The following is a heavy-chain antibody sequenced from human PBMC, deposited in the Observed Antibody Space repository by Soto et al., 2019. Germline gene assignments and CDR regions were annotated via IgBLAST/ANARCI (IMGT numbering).Heavy chain of an antibody. CDR1: GFTFSSYG. D-gene: IGHD3-22*01. Sequence: GALRLSCAASGFTFSSYGMHWVRQAPGKGLEWVAVIWYDGSNKYYADSVKGRFTISRDNSKNTLYLQMNSLRAEDTAVYYCARDLYYYDSSGYPTPGDAFDIWGQGTMVTVSS. CDR3: ARDLYYYDSSGYPTPGDAFDI. V-gene: IGHV3-33*01. CDR2: IWYDGSNK. J-gene: IGHJ3*02.